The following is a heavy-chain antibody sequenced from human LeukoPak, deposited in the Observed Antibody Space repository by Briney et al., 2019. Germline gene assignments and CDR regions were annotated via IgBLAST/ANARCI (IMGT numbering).Heavy chain of an antibody. V-gene: IGHV3-23*01. Sequence: PGGSLRLSCAASGFIFSSHGMNWVRQAPGKGLKWVSGISPSGDATFYADSVKGRFTISRDNSKNTLYLQMNSLRAEDTAVYYCAKNKWELLVIDAFDIWGQGTMVTVSS. CDR3: AKNKWELLVIDAFDI. CDR2: ISPSGDAT. D-gene: IGHD1-26*01. J-gene: IGHJ3*02. CDR1: GFIFSSHG.